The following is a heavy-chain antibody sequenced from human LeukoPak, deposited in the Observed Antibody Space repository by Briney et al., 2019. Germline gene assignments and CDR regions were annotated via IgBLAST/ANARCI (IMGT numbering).Heavy chain of an antibody. CDR2: ISYDGTIK. Sequence: GGSLRLSCAASGFAFNTYATHWVRQAPGKELEWVTFISYDGTIKFYADSVKGRFTISRDNSKNTVYLQMNSLRVEDTSVYYCARDLSERYSADYWGQGALVTVSS. V-gene: IGHV3-30-3*01. J-gene: IGHJ4*02. CDR1: GFAFNTYA. CDR3: ARDLSERYSADY. D-gene: IGHD5-12*01.